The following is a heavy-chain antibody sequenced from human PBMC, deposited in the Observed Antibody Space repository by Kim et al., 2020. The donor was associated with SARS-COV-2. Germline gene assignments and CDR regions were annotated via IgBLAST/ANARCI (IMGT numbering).Heavy chain of an antibody. CDR3: ARGGSMIVVVMGYWFDP. J-gene: IGHJ5*02. V-gene: IGHV4-34*01. CDR1: GGSFSGYY. Sequence: SETLSLTCAVYGGSFSGYYWSWIRQPPGKGLEWIGEINHSGSTNYNPSLKSRVTISVDTSKNQFSLKLSSVTAADTAVYYCARGGSMIVVVMGYWFDPWGQGTLVTVSS. D-gene: IGHD3-22*01. CDR2: INHSGST.